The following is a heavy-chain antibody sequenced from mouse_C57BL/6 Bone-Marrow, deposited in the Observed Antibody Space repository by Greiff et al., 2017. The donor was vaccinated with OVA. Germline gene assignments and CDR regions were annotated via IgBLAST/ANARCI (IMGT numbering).Heavy chain of an antibody. J-gene: IGHJ1*03. Sequence: EVKLVESGGGLVKPGGSLKLSCAASGFTFSDYGMHWVRQAPEKGLAWVAYISSGSSTIYYADTVQGRFTISRDNAKNTLFLLMTSLMSEVTAMFYCSMPCPWYFDVCGTGTSVTVSS. CDR2: ISSGSSTI. CDR3: SMPCPWYFDV. CDR1: GFTFSDYG. V-gene: IGHV5-17*01.